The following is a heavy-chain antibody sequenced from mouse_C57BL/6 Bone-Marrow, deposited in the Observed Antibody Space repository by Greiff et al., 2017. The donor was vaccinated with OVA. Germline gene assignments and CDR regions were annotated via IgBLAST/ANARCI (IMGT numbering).Heavy chain of an antibody. V-gene: IGHV1-64*01. Sequence: VQLQQPGAELVKPGASVKLSCKASGYTFTSYWMHWVKQRPGQGLEWIGMIHPNSGSTNYNEKFKSKATLTVDKSSSTAYMQLSSLISEDSAVYYCARTYYSNPWFAYWGQGTLVTVSA. CDR1: GYTFTSYW. J-gene: IGHJ3*01. CDR3: ARTYYSNPWFAY. CDR2: IHPNSGST. D-gene: IGHD2-5*01.